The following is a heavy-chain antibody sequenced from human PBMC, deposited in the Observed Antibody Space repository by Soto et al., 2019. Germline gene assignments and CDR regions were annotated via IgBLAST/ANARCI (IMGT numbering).Heavy chain of an antibody. CDR3: AREYPSFDSYFDF. D-gene: IGHD3-3*01. J-gene: IGHJ4*02. Sequence: ASVKVSCKSSGYTFTSYDINWIRQAPGQGLEWMGWMKTNTDHTKYAQRFQGRVTMTPDTSTSTAYMELRNLRSDDTAFYYCAREYPSFDSYFDFWGQGTLVTVSS. V-gene: IGHV1-18*01. CDR1: GYTFTSYD. CDR2: MKTNTDHT.